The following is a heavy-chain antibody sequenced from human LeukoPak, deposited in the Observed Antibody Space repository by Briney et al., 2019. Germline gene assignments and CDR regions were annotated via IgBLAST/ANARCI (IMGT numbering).Heavy chain of an antibody. J-gene: IGHJ1*01. CDR2: ISGSGGST. D-gene: IGHD1-26*01. CDR1: GFTFSRYS. CDR3: ARAVGATTPVRYFQH. V-gene: IGHV3-23*01. Sequence: GGPLRLSCAASGFTFSRYSMNWVRQAPGKGLEWVSAISGSGGSTYYADSVKGRFTISRDNSKNTLYLQMNSLRAEDTAVYYCARAVGATTPVRYFQHWGQGTLVTVSS.